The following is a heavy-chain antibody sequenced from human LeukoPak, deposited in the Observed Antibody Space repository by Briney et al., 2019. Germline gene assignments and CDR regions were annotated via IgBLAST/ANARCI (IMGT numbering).Heavy chain of an antibody. V-gene: IGHV3-48*03. CDR2: ISSSGSTI. D-gene: IGHD3-22*01. Sequence: GGSLRLSCAASGFTFSSYEMNWVRQAPGKGLEWVSYISSSGSTIYYADSVKGRFTISRDNSKNTLYLQMNSLRAEDTAVYYCAKDRHYYDSSGYYLLYFDYWGQGTLVTVSS. CDR3: AKDRHYYDSSGYYLLYFDY. CDR1: GFTFSSYE. J-gene: IGHJ4*02.